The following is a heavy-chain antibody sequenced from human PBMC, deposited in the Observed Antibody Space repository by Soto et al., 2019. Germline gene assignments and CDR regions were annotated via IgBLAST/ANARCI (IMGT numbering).Heavy chain of an antibody. J-gene: IGHJ4*02. CDR1: GGSISSYY. D-gene: IGHD5-12*01. CDR2: IYYSGST. V-gene: IGHV4-59*08. Sequence: SETLSLTSTVSGGSISSYYWSWIRQPPGKGLEWIGYIYYSGSTNYNPSLKSRVTISVDTSKNQFSLKLSSVTAADTAVYYCARQVFGLYGGHFDYWGQGTLVTVSS. CDR3: ARQVFGLYGGHFDY.